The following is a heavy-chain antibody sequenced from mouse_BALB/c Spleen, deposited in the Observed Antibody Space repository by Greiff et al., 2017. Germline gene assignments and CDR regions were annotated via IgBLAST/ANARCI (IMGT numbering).Heavy chain of an antibody. CDR2: ISYDGSN. CDR3: ARALYYYGSSSWYFDV. J-gene: IGHJ1*01. D-gene: IGHD1-1*01. V-gene: IGHV3-6*02. CDR1: GYSITSGYY. Sequence: LEESGPGLVKPSQSLSLTCSVTGYSITSGYYWNWIRQFPGNKLEWMGYISYDGSNNYNPSLKNRISITRDTSKNQFFLKLNSVTTEDTATYYCARALYYYGSSSWYFDVWGAGTTVTVSS.